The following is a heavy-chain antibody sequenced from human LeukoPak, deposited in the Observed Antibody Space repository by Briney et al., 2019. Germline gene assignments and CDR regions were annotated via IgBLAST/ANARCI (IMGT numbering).Heavy chain of an antibody. CDR3: ARDSGGEAFDI. V-gene: IGHV3-48*01. Sequence: GGPLRLSCAASGLTFSSYSMNWVRQAPGKGLEWVSYISSSSSTIYYADSVKGRFTISRDNAKNSLYLQMNSLRAEDTAVYYCARDSGGEAFDIWGQGTMVTVSS. CDR1: GLTFSSYS. CDR2: ISSSSSTI. D-gene: IGHD4-23*01. J-gene: IGHJ3*02.